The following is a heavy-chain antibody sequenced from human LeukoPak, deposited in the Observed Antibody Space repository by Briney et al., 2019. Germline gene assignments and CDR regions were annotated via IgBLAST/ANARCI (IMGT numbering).Heavy chain of an antibody. CDR3: ARWSLWENDAFDI. D-gene: IGHD3-10*01. CDR1: GFTFSSYA. Sequence: GGSLRLSCAASGFTFSSYAMHWVRQAPGKGLEWVAVISYDGSNKYYADSVKGRFTISRDNSKNTLYLQMNSLRAEDTAVYYCARWSLWENDAFDIWGQGTMVTVSS. CDR2: ISYDGSNK. V-gene: IGHV3-30*14. J-gene: IGHJ3*02.